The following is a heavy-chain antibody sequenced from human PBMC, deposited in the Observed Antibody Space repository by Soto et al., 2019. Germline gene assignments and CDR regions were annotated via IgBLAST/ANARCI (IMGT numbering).Heavy chain of an antibody. CDR3: AREPVAVAGSFVWNWFDP. V-gene: IGHV1-69*13. Sequence: SVKVSCKASGGTFSSYAISWVRQAPGQGLEWMGGIIPIFGTANYAQKFQGRVTITADESTSTAYMELSSLRSEDTAVYYCAREPVAVAGSFVWNWFDPWGQGTLVTVSS. D-gene: IGHD6-19*01. CDR1: GGTFSSYA. CDR2: IIPIFGTA. J-gene: IGHJ5*02.